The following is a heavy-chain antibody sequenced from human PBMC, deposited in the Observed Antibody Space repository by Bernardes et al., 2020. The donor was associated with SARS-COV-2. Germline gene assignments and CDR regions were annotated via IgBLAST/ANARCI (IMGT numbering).Heavy chain of an antibody. J-gene: IGHJ6*02. CDR2: IIDSGGST. V-gene: IGHV3-23*01. D-gene: IGHD2-21*01. CDR1: GFTFSSYA. Sequence: GGSLRLSCAASGFTFSSYAMSWVRQAPGKGLEWVSTIIDSGGSTDYSDSVKGRFTISRDNSKNTLYLQMNSLRAEDTAVYYCAKDLRWPTGPDGMDVWGQGTTVTVSS. CDR3: AKDLRWPTGPDGMDV.